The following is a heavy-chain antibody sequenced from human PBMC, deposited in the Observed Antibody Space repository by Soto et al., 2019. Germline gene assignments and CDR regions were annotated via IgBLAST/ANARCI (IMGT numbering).Heavy chain of an antibody. D-gene: IGHD1-26*01. V-gene: IGHV4-34*01. J-gene: IGHJ4*02. Sequence: SETLSLTCAVYGGSFSGYYWGWIRQPPGKGLEWIGEINHSGSTNYNPSLKSRVTISVDTSKNQFSLKLSSVTAADTAVYYCARVSGSYHFDYWGQGTLVTVSS. CDR2: INHSGST. CDR3: ARVSGSYHFDY. CDR1: GGSFSGYY.